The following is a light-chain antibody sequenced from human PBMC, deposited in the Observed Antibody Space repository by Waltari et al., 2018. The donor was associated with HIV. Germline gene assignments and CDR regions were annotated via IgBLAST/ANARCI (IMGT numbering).Light chain of an antibody. CDR3: CSYAGSNTYL. CDR2: DVS. CDR1: SSDVGSYTY. V-gene: IGLV2-23*02. J-gene: IGLJ1*01. Sequence: QSALTQPASVSGFPGQSITISCTGSSSDVGSYTYVSWYQQHPGKAPKLLIYDVSKRPSGVSNRFSGSKSGNTTSLTISGLQAEDEADYYCCSYAGSNTYLFGTGTEVTVL.